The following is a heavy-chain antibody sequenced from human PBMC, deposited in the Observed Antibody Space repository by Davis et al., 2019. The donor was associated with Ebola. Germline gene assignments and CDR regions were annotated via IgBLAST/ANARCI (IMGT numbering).Heavy chain of an antibody. CDR1: GGSLTSYH. CDR2: IYYSGST. J-gene: IGHJ5*02. D-gene: IGHD4-17*01. Sequence: MPSETLSLTCSVSGGSLTSYHWSWIRQPPGKGLEWIGYIYYSGSTNYNPSLKSRVTISVDTSKNQFSLKLSSVTAADTAVYYCARDSLNDYGDYGRARWFDPWGQGALVTVSS. CDR3: ARDSLNDYGDYGRARWFDP. V-gene: IGHV4-59*12.